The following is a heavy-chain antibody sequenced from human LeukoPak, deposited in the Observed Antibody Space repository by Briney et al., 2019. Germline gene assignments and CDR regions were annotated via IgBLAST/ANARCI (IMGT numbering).Heavy chain of an antibody. CDR1: GGSISGYY. CDR3: ARERGLNAEYFQH. J-gene: IGHJ1*01. Sequence: SETLSLTCTVSGGSISGYYWSWIRQPPGKGLEWIGEINHSGSTNYNPSLKSRVTMSVDTSKNQFSLKLSSVTAADTAVYYCARERGLNAEYFQHWGQGTLVTVSS. V-gene: IGHV4-34*01. CDR2: INHSGST.